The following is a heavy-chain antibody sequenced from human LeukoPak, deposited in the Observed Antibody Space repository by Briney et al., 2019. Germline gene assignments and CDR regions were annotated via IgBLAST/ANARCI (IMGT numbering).Heavy chain of an antibody. Sequence: PGGSLRLSCAASDFSFITYAMSWVRQASGKGLEWVGRIRSKANSYATAYAASVKGRFTISRDDSKNTAYLQMNSLKTEDTAVYYCTRLIDFWSGYGRDYWGQGTLVTVSS. CDR3: TRLIDFWSGYGRDY. CDR1: DFSFITYA. V-gene: IGHV3-73*01. J-gene: IGHJ4*02. D-gene: IGHD3-3*01. CDR2: IRSKANSYAT.